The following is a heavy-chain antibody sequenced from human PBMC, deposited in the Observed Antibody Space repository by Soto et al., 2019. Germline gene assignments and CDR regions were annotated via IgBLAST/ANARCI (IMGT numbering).Heavy chain of an antibody. CDR2: IIPIFGTA. CDR3: ARAGKYYYDSSGYYYDGEIDY. V-gene: IGHV1-69*13. D-gene: IGHD3-22*01. Sequence: SAKVCCKDSVGTLSSYAIRWVRQAHKQGLEWMGGIIPIFGTANYAQKFQGRVTITADESTSTAYMELSSLRSEDTAVYYCARAGKYYYDSSGYYYDGEIDYWGQGTLVTVSS. CDR1: VGTLSSYA. J-gene: IGHJ4*02.